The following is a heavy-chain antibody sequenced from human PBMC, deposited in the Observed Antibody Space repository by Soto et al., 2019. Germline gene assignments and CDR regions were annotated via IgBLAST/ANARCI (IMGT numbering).Heavy chain of an antibody. CDR3: ARVAYYDFWSAPNYFDY. J-gene: IGHJ4*02. CDR1: GFTFDDYG. Sequence: GSLRLSCAASGFTFDDYGMSWVRQAPGKGLEWVSAISGSGGSTYYADSVKGRFTISRDNSKNTLYLQMNSLRAEDTAVYYCARVAYYDFWSAPNYFDYWGQGTLVTVSS. CDR2: ISGSGGST. V-gene: IGHV3-23*01. D-gene: IGHD3-3*01.